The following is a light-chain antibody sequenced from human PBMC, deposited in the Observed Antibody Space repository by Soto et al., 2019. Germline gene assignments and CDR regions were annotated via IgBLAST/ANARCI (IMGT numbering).Light chain of an antibody. V-gene: IGKV1-5*01. J-gene: IGKJ2*02. Sequence: DIQVTQSPSTLSASVGDRVTITCRASQSLNGWLDWYQQKPGKAPKLLIYDVYNLESGVPSRFSGSGSGTEFTLAISSLQPDDFATYYCQQYLSHPSCTFGQGTKLEIE. CDR2: DVY. CDR1: QSLNGW. CDR3: QQYLSHPSCT.